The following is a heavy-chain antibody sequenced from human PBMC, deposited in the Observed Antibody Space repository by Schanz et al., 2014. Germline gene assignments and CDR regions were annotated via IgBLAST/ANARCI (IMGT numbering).Heavy chain of an antibody. CDR3: AKDVKASSRWRSYYYFGMDV. D-gene: IGHD2-8*02. V-gene: IGHV3-53*01. CDR1: GFTVNTNY. Sequence: EVQLVESGGGLIQPGGSLRLSCAVSGFTVNTNYMSWVRQAPGKGLEWISSMYINSGSTQYADSVKGRFTISRDNSKNTLYLQMNSLRDEDTAVYYCAKDVKASSRWRSYYYFGMDVWGQGTTVTV. CDR2: MYINSGST. J-gene: IGHJ6*02.